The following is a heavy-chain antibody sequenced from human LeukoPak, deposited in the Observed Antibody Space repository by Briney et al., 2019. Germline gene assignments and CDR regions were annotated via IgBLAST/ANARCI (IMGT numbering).Heavy chain of an antibody. CDR1: GGSISSYY. Sequence: SETLSLTCTVSGGSISSYYWSWIRQPPGKGLEWIGEINHSGSTNYNPSLKSRVTISVDTSKNQFSLKLSSVTAADTAVYYCARRNRLGQQLAFDYWGQGTLVTVSS. CDR2: INHSGST. CDR3: ARRNRLGQQLAFDY. V-gene: IGHV4-34*01. J-gene: IGHJ4*02. D-gene: IGHD6-13*01.